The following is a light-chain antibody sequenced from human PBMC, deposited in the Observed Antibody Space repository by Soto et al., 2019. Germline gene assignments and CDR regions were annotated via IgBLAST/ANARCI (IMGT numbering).Light chain of an antibody. Sequence: QSALTQPASVSGSPGQSITMSCTGTSSDVGGYNHVSWYQQHPGKAPNLMIYDVSNRPSGVSTRFSGSKSGNTASLTISGLQAEDEADYYCSSFTTTSTVVFGGGTKVTVL. V-gene: IGLV2-14*03. CDR2: DVS. J-gene: IGLJ2*01. CDR3: SSFTTTSTVV. CDR1: SSDVGGYNH.